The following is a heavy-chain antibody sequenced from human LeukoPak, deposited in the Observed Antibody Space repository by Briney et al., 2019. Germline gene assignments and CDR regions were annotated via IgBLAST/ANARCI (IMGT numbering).Heavy chain of an antibody. CDR3: ARGPYYYGSGYFDY. D-gene: IGHD3-10*01. CDR2: INPNSGGT. CDR1: GGTFSSYA. Sequence: ASVKVSCKASGGTFSSYAISWVRQAPGQGLEWMGWINPNSGGTNYAQKFQGRVTMTRDTSISTAYMELSRLRSDDTAVYYCARGPYYYGSGYFDYWGQGTLVTVSS. V-gene: IGHV1-2*02. J-gene: IGHJ4*02.